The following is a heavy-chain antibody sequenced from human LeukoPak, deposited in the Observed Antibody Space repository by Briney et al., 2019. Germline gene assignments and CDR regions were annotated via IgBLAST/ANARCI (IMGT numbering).Heavy chain of an antibody. Sequence: GGSLRLSCAASGFTISSYSINWVRQAPGKGLEWVSSISSTSTYMYYADSVKGRFTISRDNAKNSLFLQMNSLRAEDTAVYYCAKNTFCSSSSCQTALDYWGQGTLVTVSS. CDR3: AKNTFCSSSSCQTALDY. V-gene: IGHV3-21*01. CDR1: GFTISSYS. J-gene: IGHJ4*02. D-gene: IGHD2-15*01. CDR2: ISSTSTYM.